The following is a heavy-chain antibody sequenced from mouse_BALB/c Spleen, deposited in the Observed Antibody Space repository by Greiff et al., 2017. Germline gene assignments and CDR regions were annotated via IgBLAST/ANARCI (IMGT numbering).Heavy chain of an antibody. V-gene: IGHV3-2*02. D-gene: IGHD1-1*01. CDR2: ISYSGST. Sequence: EVQLQESGPGLVKPSQSLSLTCTVTGYSITSDYAWTWIRQFPGNKLEWMGYISYSGSTSYNPSLKSRISITRDTSKNQFFLQLNSVTTEDTATYYCAVYYYGRGGYAMDYWGQGTSVTVSS. CDR3: AVYYYGRGGYAMDY. CDR1: GYSITSDYA. J-gene: IGHJ4*01.